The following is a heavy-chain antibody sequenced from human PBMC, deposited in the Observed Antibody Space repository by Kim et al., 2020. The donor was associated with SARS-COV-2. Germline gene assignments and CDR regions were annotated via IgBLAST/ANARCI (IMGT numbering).Heavy chain of an antibody. J-gene: IGHJ6*02. CDR3: AKDSPLWFGELLPTSLDV. CDR1: GFTFSSYG. V-gene: IGHV3-30*18. Sequence: GGSLRLSCAASGFTFSSYGMHWVRQAPGKGLEWVAVISYDGSNKYYADSVKGRFTISRDNSKNTLYLQMNSLRAEDTAVYYCAKDSPLWFGELLPTSLDVWGQGTTVTVSS. D-gene: IGHD3-10*01. CDR2: ISYDGSNK.